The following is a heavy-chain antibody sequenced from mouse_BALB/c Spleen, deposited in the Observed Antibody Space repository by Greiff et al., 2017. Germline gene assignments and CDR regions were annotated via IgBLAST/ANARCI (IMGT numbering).Heavy chain of an antibody. J-gene: IGHJ4*01. V-gene: IGHV2-9*02. CDR3: AREYRDYAMDY. CDR1: GFSLTSYG. D-gene: IGHD2-14*01. Sequence: VMLVESGPGLVAPSQSLSITCTVSGFSLTSYGVHWVRQPPGKGLAWLGVIWAGGSTNYNSALMSRLSISKDNSKSQVFFKMNSLQTDDTAMYYCAREYRDYAMDYWGQGTSVTVSS. CDR2: IWAGGST.